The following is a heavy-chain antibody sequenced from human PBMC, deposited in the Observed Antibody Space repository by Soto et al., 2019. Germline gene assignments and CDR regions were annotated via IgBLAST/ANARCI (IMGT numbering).Heavy chain of an antibody. CDR1: GLTFGDSY. J-gene: IGHJ6*02. D-gene: IGHD3-3*01. CDR2: ISPGSRYP. Sequence: GGSLRLSCAGSGLTFGDSYMSWIRQAPGKGLAWLSYISPGSRYPAYAASVKVPFTISRDNARSSLYLRMNSLRAEDTAVYYCARGTINYDFWSDYYKYGMDVWGQGTTVTVSS. V-gene: IGHV3-11*06. CDR3: ARGTINYDFWSDYYKYGMDV.